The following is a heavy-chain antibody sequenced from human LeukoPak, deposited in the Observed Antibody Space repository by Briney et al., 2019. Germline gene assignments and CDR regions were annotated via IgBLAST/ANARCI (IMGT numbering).Heavy chain of an antibody. CDR3: ARDLWGDCSSTSCYGLGVTQYFDY. Sequence: PGGSLRLSCAASGSTFSSYSMNWVRQAPGKGLEWVSSISSSSSYIYYADSVKGRFTISRDNAKNSLYLQMNSLRAEDTAVYYCARDLWGDCSSTSCYGLGVTQYFDYWGQGTLVTVSS. D-gene: IGHD2-2*01. CDR1: GSTFSSYS. CDR2: ISSSSSYI. J-gene: IGHJ4*02. V-gene: IGHV3-21*01.